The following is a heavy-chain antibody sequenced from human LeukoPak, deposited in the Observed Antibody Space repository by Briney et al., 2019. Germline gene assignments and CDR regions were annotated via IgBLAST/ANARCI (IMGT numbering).Heavy chain of an antibody. CDR3: ATVFYYGSGSYFPLGF. J-gene: IGHJ4*02. D-gene: IGHD3-10*01. CDR2: IRYDGSNQ. Sequence: GGSLRLSCAASGFTFSSYGVHWVRQAPGKGLEWVAFIRYDGSNQYYADSVKGRFTISRDNSKNTLYLQLSSLRAEDTAVYYCATVFYYGSGSYFPLGFWGQGTLVTVSS. V-gene: IGHV3-30*02. CDR1: GFTFSSYG.